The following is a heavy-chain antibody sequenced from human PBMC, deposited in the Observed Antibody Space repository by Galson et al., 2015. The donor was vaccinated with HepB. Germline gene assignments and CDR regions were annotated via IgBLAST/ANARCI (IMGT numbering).Heavy chain of an antibody. CDR1: GFTFSSYS. Sequence: SLRLSCAASGFTFSSYSMNWVRQAPGKGLEWVSSISSSSSYIYYADSVKGRFTISRDNAKNSLYLQMNSLRAEDTAVYYCAGVPPPSIFWPEGYSNYYYGMDVWGQGTTVTVSS. V-gene: IGHV3-21*01. J-gene: IGHJ6*02. CDR3: AGVPPPSIFWPEGYSNYYYGMDV. D-gene: IGHD3-9*01. CDR2: ISSSSSYI.